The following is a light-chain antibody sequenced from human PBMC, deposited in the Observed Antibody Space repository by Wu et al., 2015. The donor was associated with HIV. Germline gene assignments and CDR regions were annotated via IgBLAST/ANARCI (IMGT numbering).Light chain of an antibody. CDR2: GAT. V-gene: IGKV3-15*01. CDR1: QSVSSN. Sequence: EIVMTQSPATLSVSPGERATLSCRASQSVSSNLAWYQQKPGQAPRLLIYGATTRATGIPASFSGSGSGTEFTLTISSLQSEDFAVYYCQQYNNWRCSFGQGTKLEIK. CDR3: QQYNNWRCS. J-gene: IGKJ2*04.